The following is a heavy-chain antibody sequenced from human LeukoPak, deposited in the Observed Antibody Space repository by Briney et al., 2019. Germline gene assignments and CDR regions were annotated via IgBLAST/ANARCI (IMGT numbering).Heavy chain of an antibody. Sequence: KPSETLSLTCAVYGGSFSGYYWSWIRQPPGKGLEWLGEINHSGSTNYNPSLKSRVTISVDTSKNQFSLKLSSVTAADTAVYYCARYCSSTSCYGHDAFDIWGQGTMVTVSS. V-gene: IGHV4-34*01. D-gene: IGHD2-2*01. CDR2: INHSGST. CDR3: ARYCSSTSCYGHDAFDI. J-gene: IGHJ3*02. CDR1: GGSFSGYY.